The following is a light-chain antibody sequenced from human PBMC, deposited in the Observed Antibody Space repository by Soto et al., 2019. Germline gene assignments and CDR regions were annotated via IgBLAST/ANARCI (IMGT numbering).Light chain of an antibody. CDR2: DVS. CDR3: SSYTSSSTLYV. CDR1: SSDDGGYNY. Sequence: QSALTQPASVSGSPRQSITISCTGTSSDDGGYNYVSWYQQHPGKAPKLMIYDVSNRPSGVSNHFSGSKSGNTASLTISGLQAEDEADYYCSSYTSSSTLYVFGTGTKVTVL. V-gene: IGLV2-14*01. J-gene: IGLJ1*01.